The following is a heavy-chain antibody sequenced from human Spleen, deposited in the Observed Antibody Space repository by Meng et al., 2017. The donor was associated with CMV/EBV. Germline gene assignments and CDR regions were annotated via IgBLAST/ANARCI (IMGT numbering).Heavy chain of an antibody. CDR2: IINSLAIA. Sequence: SVKVSCKASGGAFSSHTITWVRQAPGQGLEWMGGIINSLAIANYAQKFQGRVTITADKSTSTVYMELRSLRSDDTAVYYCARGYMNYQYGMDVWGQGTTVTVSS. D-gene: IGHD1-14*01. J-gene: IGHJ6*02. CDR3: ARGYMNYQYGMDV. V-gene: IGHV1-69*10. CDR1: GGAFSSHT.